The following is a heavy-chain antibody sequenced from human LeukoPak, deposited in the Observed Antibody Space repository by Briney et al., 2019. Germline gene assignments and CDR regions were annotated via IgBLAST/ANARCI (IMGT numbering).Heavy chain of an antibody. Sequence: SETLSLTCTVSGGSISSSRYYWGWIRQPPGKGLEWIGSIYYSGSTYYNPSLKSPVTISVDTSKNQFSLKLSSVTAEDTAVYYCAADPHGSGRDTYYFDYWGQGTLVTVSS. V-gene: IGHV4-39*07. CDR2: IYYSGST. CDR1: GGSISSSRYY. D-gene: IGHD3-10*01. CDR3: AADPHGSGRDTYYFDY. J-gene: IGHJ4*02.